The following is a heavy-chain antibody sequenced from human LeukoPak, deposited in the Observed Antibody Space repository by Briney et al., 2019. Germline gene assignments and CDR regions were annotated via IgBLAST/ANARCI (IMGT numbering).Heavy chain of an antibody. CDR3: ARDPMADFDY. D-gene: IGHD2-8*01. CDR1: GLTFSGYG. V-gene: IGHV3-30*19. Sequence: GGSLRLSCAVSGLTFSGYGMHWVRQAPGKGLEWVAVISNDGRNKIYADSVKGRFTISRDNSKNTLFLQMNSLRTEDTAVYYCARDPMADFDYWGQGSLVTVSS. J-gene: IGHJ4*02. CDR2: ISNDGRNK.